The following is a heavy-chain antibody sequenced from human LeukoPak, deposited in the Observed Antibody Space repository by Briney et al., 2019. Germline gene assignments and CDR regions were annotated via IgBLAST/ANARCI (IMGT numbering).Heavy chain of an antibody. J-gene: IGHJ4*02. CDR1: GFTFSSYA. D-gene: IGHD3-10*01. CDR3: AREGSLWSNFDY. CDR2: ISYDGSNK. V-gene: IGHV3-30*04. Sequence: GGSLRLSCAASGFTFSSYAMHWVRQAPGKGLEWVAVISYDGSNKYYADSVKGRFTISRDNAKNSLYLQMNSLRAEDTAVYYCAREGSLWSNFDYWGQGTLVTVSS.